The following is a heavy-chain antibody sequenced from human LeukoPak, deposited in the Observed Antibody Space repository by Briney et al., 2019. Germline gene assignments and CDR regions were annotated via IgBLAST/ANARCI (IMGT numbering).Heavy chain of an antibody. V-gene: IGHV1-2*02. CDR3: ARQGSGDINWFDP. CDR1: GYTFTDYY. D-gene: IGHD3-10*01. Sequence: TAVKVSCKASGYTFTDYYVHWVRQAPGQGLEWMGWINPNSGGKNSAQKFQGRVTMTRDTSISTAYMELSRLRSDDTAVYYCARQGSGDINWFDPWGQGTLSPSPQ. J-gene: IGHJ5*02. CDR2: INPNSGGK.